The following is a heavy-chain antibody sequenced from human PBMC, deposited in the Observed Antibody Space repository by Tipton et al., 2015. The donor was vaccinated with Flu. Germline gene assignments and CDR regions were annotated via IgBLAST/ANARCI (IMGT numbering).Heavy chain of an antibody. CDR2: ISSSSSYI. CDR3: AREDCSGGSCYSGPAGDDAFDI. CDR1: GFTFSSYS. Sequence: SLRLSCAASGFTFSSYSMNWVRQAPGKGLEWVSSISSSSSYIYYADSVKGRFTISRDNAKNSLYLQMNSLRAEDTAVYYCAREDCSGGSCYSGPAGDDAFDIWGQGTMVTVSS. D-gene: IGHD2-15*01. V-gene: IGHV3-21*01. J-gene: IGHJ3*02.